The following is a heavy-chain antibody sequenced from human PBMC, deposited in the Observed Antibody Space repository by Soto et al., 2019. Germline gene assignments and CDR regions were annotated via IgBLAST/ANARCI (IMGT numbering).Heavy chain of an antibody. CDR3: AGDPDSHYNDSHASSYP. CDR2: IIPIIGII. CDR1: GGTFSTYT. V-gene: IGHV1-69*08. D-gene: IGHD4-4*01. J-gene: IGHJ5*02. Sequence: QVQLVQSGAEVKKPGSSVEVSCKASGGTFSTYTITWVRQAPGQGLEWMGRIIPIIGIINYAQKFQGRVTISADKFTGTAYMELTGLRSDDTAVYYCAGDPDSHYNDSHASSYPWGQGTLVTVSS.